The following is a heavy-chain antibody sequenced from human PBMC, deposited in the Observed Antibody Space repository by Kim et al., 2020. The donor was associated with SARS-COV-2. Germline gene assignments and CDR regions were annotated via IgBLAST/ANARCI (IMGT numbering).Heavy chain of an antibody. CDR2: T. CDR3: AKDTGSRSFDY. V-gene: IGHV3-23*01. D-gene: IGHD2-15*01. J-gene: IGHJ4*02. Sequence: TYYADSVKGWFTRSRDNAKNTLFLQMNSLRAEDTAIYYCAKDTGSRSFDYWGQGTLLTVSS.